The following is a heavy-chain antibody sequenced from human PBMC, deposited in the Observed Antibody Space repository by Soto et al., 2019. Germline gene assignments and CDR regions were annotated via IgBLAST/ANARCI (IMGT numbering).Heavy chain of an antibody. CDR2: ISGSGGST. D-gene: IGHD6-19*01. Sequence: EVQLLESGGGLVQPGGSLRLSCAASGLTFSNYAMSWVRQAPGKGLEWVSAISGSGGSTYYADSVKGRFTISRDNSKNTLYLQMNSLRAEDTALYYCAKDGYSSGWYVAYWGQGTLVTVSS. CDR1: GLTFSNYA. J-gene: IGHJ4*02. CDR3: AKDGYSSGWYVAY. V-gene: IGHV3-23*01.